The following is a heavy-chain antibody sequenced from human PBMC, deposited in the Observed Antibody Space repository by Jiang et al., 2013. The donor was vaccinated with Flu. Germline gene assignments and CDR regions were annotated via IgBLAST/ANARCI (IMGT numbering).Heavy chain of an antibody. V-gene: IGHV3-48*02. CDR1: GFTFSSSD. Sequence: PPGGSLRLSCEASGFTFSSSDMNWVRQAPGQGLEWVSYISRGSTTIYYADSVKGRFTVSRDNAKNSIYLQMNGLRDEDTALYYCARESTYGPTIEDWGQGTRVTVSS. CDR2: ISRGSTTI. J-gene: IGHJ4*02. CDR3: ARESTYGPTIED. D-gene: IGHD1-14*01.